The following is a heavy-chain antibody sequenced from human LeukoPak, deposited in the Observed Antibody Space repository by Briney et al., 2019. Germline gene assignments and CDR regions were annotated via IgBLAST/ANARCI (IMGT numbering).Heavy chain of an antibody. J-gene: IGHJ4*02. CDR2: LNPNNGYS. CDR1: GYTFTNYD. CDR3: ARGASRSFDS. V-gene: IGHV1-8*03. Sequence: ASVKVSCKASGYTFTNYDINWVRQATGQGLEWMAWLNPNNGYSGSAQKFQGRITITRDTAITTAYMELSSLRSDDTAVYYCARGASRSFDSWGQGTLVTVSS.